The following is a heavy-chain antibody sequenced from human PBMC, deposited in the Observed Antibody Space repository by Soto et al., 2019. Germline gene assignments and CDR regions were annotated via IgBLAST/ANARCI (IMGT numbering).Heavy chain of an antibody. CDR2: ISGSGGST. Sequence: PGGSLRLSCAASGITFSSYAFSWVRQAAGKGLEWVSGISGSGGSTYYADSVKGRFTISRDNSKNTLYLQMNSLRAEDTAVYYCARTLYSYGTDYWGQGTLVTVSS. D-gene: IGHD5-18*01. V-gene: IGHV3-23*01. CDR3: ARTLYSYGTDY. J-gene: IGHJ4*02. CDR1: GITFSSYA.